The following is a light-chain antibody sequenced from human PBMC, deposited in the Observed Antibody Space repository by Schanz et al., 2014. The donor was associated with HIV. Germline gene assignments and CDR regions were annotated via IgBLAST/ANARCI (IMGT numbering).Light chain of an antibody. V-gene: IGLV2-14*03. CDR2: AVT. Sequence: QSALTQPPSASGSPGQSVTISCTGTSSDVGGYNHVSWYQHHPGKAPKLLIYAVTNRPSGVSNRFSGSKSGNTASLTISGLQAEDEADYYCCSYAGSSTLVVFGGGTKLTVL. J-gene: IGLJ2*01. CDR1: SSDVGGYNH. CDR3: CSYAGSSTLVV.